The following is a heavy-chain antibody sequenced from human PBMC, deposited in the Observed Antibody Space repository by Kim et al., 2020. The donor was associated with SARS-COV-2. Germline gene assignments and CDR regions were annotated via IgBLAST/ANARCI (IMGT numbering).Heavy chain of an antibody. CDR3: TTSGSGWSYYYYGMDV. V-gene: IGHV3-15*01. Sequence: PVKGRFTISRDDSKNTLYLKMNSLKTEDTAVYYCTTSGSGWSYYYYGMDVWGQGTTVTVSS. D-gene: IGHD6-19*01. J-gene: IGHJ6*02.